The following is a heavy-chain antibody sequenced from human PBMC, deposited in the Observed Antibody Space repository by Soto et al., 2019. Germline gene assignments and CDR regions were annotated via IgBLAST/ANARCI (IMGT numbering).Heavy chain of an antibody. V-gene: IGHV5-51*01. CDR2: IYPGDSDT. D-gene: IGHD3-10*01. CDR3: AGGGVRGVITRARDYYGMAV. CDR1: GYSFTSYW. J-gene: IGHJ6*01. Sequence: PGESLKISCKGSGYSFTSYWIGWVRQMPWKGLEWMGIIYPGDSDTRYSPSFQGQVTISADKSISPAYLQWSSLKASDTAMYYCAGGGVRGVITRARDYYGMAVWGQGTTVTVSS.